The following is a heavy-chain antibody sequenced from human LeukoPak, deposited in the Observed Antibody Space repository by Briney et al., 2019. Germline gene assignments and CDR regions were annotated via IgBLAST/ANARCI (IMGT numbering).Heavy chain of an antibody. J-gene: IGHJ4*02. CDR3: ARRGIAAAGIGLNYFDY. CDR2: IYPDDSDT. V-gene: IGHV5-51*01. CDR1: GYSFTSYW. D-gene: IGHD6-13*01. Sequence: GESLKISCKGSGYSFTSYWIGWVRQMPGKGLEWMGIIYPDDSDTRYSPSFQGQVTISADKSISTAYLQWSSLKASDTAMYYCARRGIAAAGIGLNYFDYWGQGTLVTVSS.